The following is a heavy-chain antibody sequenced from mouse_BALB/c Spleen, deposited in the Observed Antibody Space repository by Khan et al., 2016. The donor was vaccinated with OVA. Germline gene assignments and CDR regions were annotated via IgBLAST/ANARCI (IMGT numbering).Heavy chain of an antibody. CDR1: GYTFTDYY. CDR2: ISPGSGDT. D-gene: IGHD1-2*01. Sequence: QVQLQQSGAELARPGASVKLSCKASGYTFTDYYINWVKQRTGQGLEWIGGISPGSGDTYYNERFKGKATLTADKSSSTAYMQLSSLTSEASAVYFCARRNYFGDTFAYWGQGTLVTVSA. J-gene: IGHJ3*01. CDR3: ARRNYFGDTFAY. V-gene: IGHV1-77*01.